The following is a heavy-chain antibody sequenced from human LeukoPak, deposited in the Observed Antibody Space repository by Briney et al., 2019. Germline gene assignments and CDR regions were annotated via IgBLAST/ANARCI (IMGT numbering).Heavy chain of an antibody. CDR2: IYHSGST. V-gene: IGHV4-30-2*01. CDR3: ARAGGSLTLDY. Sequence: SQTLSLTCAVSGGSISSGGYSWSWIRQPPGKGLEWIGYIYHSGSTYYNPSLKSRVTISVDRSKNQFSLELSSVTAADTAVYYCARAGGSLTLDYWGQGTLVTVSS. D-gene: IGHD2-15*01. J-gene: IGHJ4*02. CDR1: GGSISSGGYS.